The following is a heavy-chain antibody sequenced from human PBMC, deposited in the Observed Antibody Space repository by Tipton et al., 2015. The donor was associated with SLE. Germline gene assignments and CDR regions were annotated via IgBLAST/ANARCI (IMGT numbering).Heavy chain of an antibody. Sequence: SLRLSCATSAFTFSEYAIHWVRQAPGKGLEWVAAISNDGSNKDYVDSVKSRFAVSRDNSKNTLYLQMNSLRPEDTAVYFCARETIFDGGYWGQGTLVTVSS. J-gene: IGHJ4*02. CDR1: AFTFSEYA. V-gene: IGHV3-30*09. CDR3: ARETIFDGGY. CDR2: ISNDGSNK. D-gene: IGHD3-3*01.